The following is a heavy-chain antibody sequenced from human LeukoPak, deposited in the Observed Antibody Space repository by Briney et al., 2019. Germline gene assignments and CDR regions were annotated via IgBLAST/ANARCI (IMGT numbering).Heavy chain of an antibody. CDR2: ISYDGKND. CDR1: GFTFSDYA. J-gene: IGHJ4*02. V-gene: IGHV3-30*04. CDR3: ARGDTGSHVTCDY. Sequence: GGSLRLSCTGSGFTFSDYAIHWVRPAPGKGLEWVSLISYDGKNDYYRDSVKGRFSLSRDNSKNTVHLQMDSLTTEDTALYYCARGDTGSHVTCDYWGQGTRVTVSS. D-gene: IGHD1-26*01.